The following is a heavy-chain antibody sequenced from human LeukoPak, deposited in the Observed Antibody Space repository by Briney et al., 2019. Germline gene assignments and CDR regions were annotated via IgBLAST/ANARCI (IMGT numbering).Heavy chain of an antibody. D-gene: IGHD2/OR15-2a*01. CDR1: GFTFSSYE. V-gene: IGHV3-48*03. CDR3: TRKGSQWDFLVDY. CDR2: IDSSGSNI. J-gene: IGHJ4*02. Sequence: PGGSLRLSCAASGFTFSSYEMNWVRQAPGKGLEWVSYIDSSGSNIHYADSVKGRFTISRDNSENSLYLQMDSLTAEDTAVYYCTRKGSQWDFLVDYWGQGTRVAVSP.